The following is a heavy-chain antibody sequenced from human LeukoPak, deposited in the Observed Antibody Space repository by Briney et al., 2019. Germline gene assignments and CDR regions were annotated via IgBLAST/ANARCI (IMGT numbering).Heavy chain of an antibody. CDR3: VSGYDSSGYYSTPPEFDY. CDR1: GFTFRSYG. CDR2: IRGSGGST. J-gene: IGHJ4*02. Sequence: GGTLRLSCAASGFTFRSYGMSWVRQAPGKGLEWVSAIRGSGGSTYYADSVKGRFTISRDNSKNTLYLQMNSLRAEDTAVYYCVSGYDSSGYYSTPPEFDYWGQGTLVTVSS. V-gene: IGHV3-23*01. D-gene: IGHD3-22*01.